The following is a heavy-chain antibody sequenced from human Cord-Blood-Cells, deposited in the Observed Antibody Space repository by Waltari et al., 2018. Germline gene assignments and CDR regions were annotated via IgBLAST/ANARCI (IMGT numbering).Heavy chain of an antibody. CDR3: ARTYNWNYNWFDP. CDR2: ISYDGSNK. J-gene: IGHJ5*02. V-gene: IGHV3-30-3*01. Sequence: QVQLVESGGGVVQPGRSLNLSCAASGFTFSSYAMPWVRQAPGKGLEWVAVISYDGSNKYYADSVKGRFTISRDNSKNTLYLQMNSLRAEDTAVYYCARTYNWNYNWFDPWGQGTLVTVSS. D-gene: IGHD1-7*01. CDR1: GFTFSSYA.